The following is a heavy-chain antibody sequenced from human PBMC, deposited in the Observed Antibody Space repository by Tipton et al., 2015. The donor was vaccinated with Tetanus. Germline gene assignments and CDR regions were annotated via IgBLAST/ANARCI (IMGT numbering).Heavy chain of an antibody. D-gene: IGHD3-16*01. J-gene: IGHJ5*02. V-gene: IGHV4-39*07. Sequence: TLSLTCTVSGGSMSSSDYYWGWIRQPPGKGLEWIGSISYSGRTYYNPSLKSRVTISVDTSNNQFSLRLSSVTAADTAVYYCARDQGGGRVARLNWFGPWGQGTLVTVSS. CDR1: GGSMSSSDYY. CDR3: ARDQGGGRVARLNWFGP. CDR2: ISYSGRT.